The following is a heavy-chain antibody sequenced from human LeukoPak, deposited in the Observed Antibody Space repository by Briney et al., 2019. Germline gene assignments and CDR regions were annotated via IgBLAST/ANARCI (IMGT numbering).Heavy chain of an antibody. V-gene: IGHV4-39*07. J-gene: IGHJ5*02. Sequence: SETLSLTCTVSGGSISSSSYYWVRIRQPPGKGLEWIGSIYYSASTYYNPSLKSPVTISVDTSKNQFSLKLSPVTATDTAVYYCAREGSRAYQSWGQGTLVTVS. CDR3: AREGSRAYQS. CDR2: IYYSAST. D-gene: IGHD3-22*01. CDR1: GGSISSSSYY.